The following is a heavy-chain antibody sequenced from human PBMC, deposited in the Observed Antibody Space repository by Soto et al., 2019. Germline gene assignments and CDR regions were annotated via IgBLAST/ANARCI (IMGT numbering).Heavy chain of an antibody. V-gene: IGHV4-31*03. J-gene: IGHJ6*02. Sequence: SETLSLTCTVSGGSISSGGYYWSWIRHHPGKGLEWIGYIYHSGTTYYNPSLKSRVTISVDTSKNQFSLKLSSVTAADTAVYYCARGSPDFWSGYGYYYYDMDVWGQGTTVTVSS. CDR1: GGSISSGGYY. CDR2: IYHSGTT. D-gene: IGHD3-3*01. CDR3: ARGSPDFWSGYGYYYYDMDV.